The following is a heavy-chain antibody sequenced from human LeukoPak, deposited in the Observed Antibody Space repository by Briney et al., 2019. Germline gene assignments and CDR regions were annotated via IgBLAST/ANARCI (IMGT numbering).Heavy chain of an antibody. D-gene: IGHD3-10*01. CDR3: AKDFGRNLGGPGY. J-gene: IGHJ4*02. CDR2: ISGDGGST. V-gene: IGHV3-23*01. CDR1: GFSFSTYT. Sequence: GGSLRLSCAASGFSFSTYTMVWVRQAPGGGLEWVSGISGDGGSTYYTDAVKGRFAISRDNSKSTLYLEMNSLRAEDTAMYYCAKDFGRNLGGPGYWGPGTLVTVSS.